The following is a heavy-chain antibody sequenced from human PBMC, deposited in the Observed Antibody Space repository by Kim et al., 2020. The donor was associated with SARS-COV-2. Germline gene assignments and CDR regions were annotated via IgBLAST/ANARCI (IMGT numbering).Heavy chain of an antibody. V-gene: IGHV3-23*01. CDR1: GFTFSSYA. D-gene: IGHD2-15*01. CDR3: AKVRYCSGGSCCCWFDP. J-gene: IGHJ5*02. CDR2: ISGSGGST. Sequence: GGSLRLSCAASGFTFSSYAMSWVRQAPGKGLEWVSAISGSGGSTYYADSVKGRFTISRDNSKNTLYLQMNSLRAEDTAVYYCAKVRYCSGGSCCCWFDPWGQGTLVTVSS.